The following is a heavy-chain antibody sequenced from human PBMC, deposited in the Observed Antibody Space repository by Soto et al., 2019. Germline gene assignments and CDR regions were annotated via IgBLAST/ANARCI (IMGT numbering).Heavy chain of an antibody. CDR1: GFSFSNYD. J-gene: IGHJ4*02. V-gene: IGHV3-23*01. Sequence: GGSMRLSCAASGFSFSNYDMNWVRQAPGKGLEWLSGVSDSGGSTFYADSVKGRITISRDNSKNTLYLQMKSLRAEHTAVYYCAKDSGFGDFPDYGGQGTLVTASS. CDR3: AKDSGFGDFPDY. D-gene: IGHD4-17*01. CDR2: VSDSGGST.